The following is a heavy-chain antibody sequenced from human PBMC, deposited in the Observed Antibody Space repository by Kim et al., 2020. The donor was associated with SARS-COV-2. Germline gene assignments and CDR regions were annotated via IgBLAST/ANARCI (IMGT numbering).Heavy chain of an antibody. CDR3: ARLVPENSAVED. V-gene: IGHV4-39*01. Sequence: SETLSLTCTVSGDSISSSSNYWGWIRQPPGKGLEWIGSINYSGNTYYNPSLKSRVTISVDTSKNQFSLKMRSVTAADTAVYYCARLVPENSAVEDWGQGTLFTVSS. CDR1: GDSISSSSNY. J-gene: IGHJ4*02. CDR2: INYSGNT.